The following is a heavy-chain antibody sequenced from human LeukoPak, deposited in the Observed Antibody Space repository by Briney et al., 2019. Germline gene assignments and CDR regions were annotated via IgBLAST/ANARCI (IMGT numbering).Heavy chain of an antibody. D-gene: IGHD3-9*01. Sequence: GSSVNVSCKASGGTFSSYAISWVRQAPGQGLEWMGGIIPIFGTANYAQKFQGRVTITADESTSTAYMELSSLRSEDTAVYYCASHHYDILTGYYIKFGTSWFDPWGQGTLVTVSS. CDR3: ASHHYDILTGYYIKFGTSWFDP. CDR2: IIPIFGTA. CDR1: GGTFSSYA. J-gene: IGHJ5*02. V-gene: IGHV1-69*01.